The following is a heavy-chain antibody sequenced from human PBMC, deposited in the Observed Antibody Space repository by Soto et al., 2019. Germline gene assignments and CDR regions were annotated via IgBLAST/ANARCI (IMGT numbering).Heavy chain of an antibody. Sequence: SETLSLTCTVSGGSISSGGYYWSWFRQHPWKGLEWIGYIYYSGSTYYNPSLKSRVTISVDTSKNQFSLKLSSVTAADTAVYYCARGTGYHCSGGNCYSSIGHWFDPWGQGTLVTVS. CDR2: IYYSGST. V-gene: IGHV4-31*03. J-gene: IGHJ5*02. CDR3: ARGTGYHCSGGNCYSSIGHWFDP. D-gene: IGHD2-15*01. CDR1: GGSISSGGYY.